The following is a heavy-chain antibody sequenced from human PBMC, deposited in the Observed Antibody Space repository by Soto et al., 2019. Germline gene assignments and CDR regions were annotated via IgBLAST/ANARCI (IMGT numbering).Heavy chain of an antibody. D-gene: IGHD6-19*01. CDR1: GGTFSSYT. CDR3: ARDGYSSGWDVDY. CDR2: IIPILGIA. J-gene: IGHJ4*02. V-gene: IGHV1-69*04. Sequence: SVKVSCKASGGTFSSYTISWVRQAPGQGLEWMGRIIPILGIANYAQKFQGRVTITADKSTSTAYMELSSLRSEDTAVYYCARDGYSSGWDVDYWGQGTLVTVSS.